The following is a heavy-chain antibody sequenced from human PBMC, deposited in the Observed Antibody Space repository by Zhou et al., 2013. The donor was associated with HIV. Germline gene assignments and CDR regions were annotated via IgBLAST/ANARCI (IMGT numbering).Heavy chain of an antibody. CDR3: ARDRDYGDYGGNDY. J-gene: IGHJ4*02. Sequence: QVQLVQSGAEVKKPGSSVKVSCKASGGTFSSHAISWVRQAPGQGLEWMGGITPLFLEAKYAQKFQGRVTITADKSTSTAYMELSSLRSEDTAVYYCARDRDYGDYGGNDYWGQGTLVTVSS. CDR1: GGTFSSHA. D-gene: IGHD4-17*01. V-gene: IGHV1-69*14. CDR2: ITPLFLEA.